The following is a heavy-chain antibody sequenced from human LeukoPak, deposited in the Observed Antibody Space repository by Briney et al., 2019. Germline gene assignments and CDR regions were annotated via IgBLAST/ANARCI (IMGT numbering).Heavy chain of an antibody. Sequence: GGSLRLSCTASGFTISGDAMHWVREAPGKGLQWVADISVDGTNKNYADSVKGRFTISRDNSKNTLFLQMNSLTTDDTALFYCARETHDALDLWGPGTLVTVSS. V-gene: IGHV3-30*04. CDR1: GFTISGDA. CDR2: ISVDGTNK. CDR3: ARETHDALDL. J-gene: IGHJ3*01.